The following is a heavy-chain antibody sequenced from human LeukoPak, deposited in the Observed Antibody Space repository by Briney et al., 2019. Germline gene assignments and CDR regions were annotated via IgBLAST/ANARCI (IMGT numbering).Heavy chain of an antibody. CDR3: ARDGALGYCSSTSCYTEGFDY. D-gene: IGHD2-2*02. CDR2: ISSSSSTI. CDR1: GFTFSSYS. J-gene: IGHJ4*02. V-gene: IGHV3-48*01. Sequence: GGSLRLSCAASGFTFSSYSMNWVRQAPGKGLEWVSYISSSSSTIYYADSVKGRFTISRDNAKSSLYLQMNSLRAEDTAVYYCARDGALGYCSSTSCYTEGFDYWGQGTLVTVSS.